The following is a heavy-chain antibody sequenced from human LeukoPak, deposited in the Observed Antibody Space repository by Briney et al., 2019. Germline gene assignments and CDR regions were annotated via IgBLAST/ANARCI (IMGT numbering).Heavy chain of an antibody. V-gene: IGHV3-53*01. CDR1: GITVSTNY. CDR3: ARGDFDY. CDR2: AFSDGRT. J-gene: IGHJ4*02. Sequence: GGSLRLSCAASGITVSTNYMSWVRQAPGKGLEWVSIAFSDGRTFYADPVKGRFTISRDSSKNTVFLQMNSLRAEDTAVYYCARGDFDYWGQGTLVTVSS.